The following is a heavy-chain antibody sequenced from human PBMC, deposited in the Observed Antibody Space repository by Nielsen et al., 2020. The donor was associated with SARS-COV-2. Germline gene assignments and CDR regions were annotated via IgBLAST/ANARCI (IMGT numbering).Heavy chain of an antibody. J-gene: IGHJ5*02. CDR3: ARGGGVVVVPAPFEDWFDP. CDR2: IIPIFGTA. V-gene: IGHV1-69*05. D-gene: IGHD2-2*01. Sequence: WVRQAPGQGLEWMGGIIPIFGTANYAQKLQGRVTMTTDTSTSTAYMELRSLRSDDTAVYYCARGGGVVVVPAPFEDWFDPWGQGTLVTVSS.